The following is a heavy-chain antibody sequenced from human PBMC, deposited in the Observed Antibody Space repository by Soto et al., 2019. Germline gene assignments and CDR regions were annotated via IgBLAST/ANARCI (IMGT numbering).Heavy chain of an antibody. CDR2: IHLKSGGT. D-gene: IGHD6-6*01. J-gene: IGHJ5*02. V-gene: IGHV1-2*02. CDR3: ARSSRQLVASSWLDP. Sequence: QVALVQSGAEVKKPGASVKVSCKASGFTLTDYYIHWVRQAPGQGLEWMGWIHLKSGGTNYAQKFQDRVTMTRDTSISTAYMDLSNLRSDDTAIYFCARSSRQLVASSWLDPWGQGTLVSVSS. CDR1: GFTLTDYY.